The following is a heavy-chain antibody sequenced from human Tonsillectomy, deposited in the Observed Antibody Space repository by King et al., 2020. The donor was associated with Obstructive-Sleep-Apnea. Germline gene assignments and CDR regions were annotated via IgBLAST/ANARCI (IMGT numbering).Heavy chain of an antibody. CDR3: ARARGGSYYDY. J-gene: IGHJ4*02. V-gene: IGHV1-46*01. Sequence: GQLVQSGAEVKKPGASLKVSCKASGYTITTYYMHWVRQAPGQELEWMGLINPSGGSTSYAQKFQGRVTMSRDTSTSTVYMELSSLRSEDTAVYYCARARGGSYYDYWGQGTLVTVSS. CDR2: INPSGGST. CDR1: GYTITTYY. D-gene: IGHD3-16*01.